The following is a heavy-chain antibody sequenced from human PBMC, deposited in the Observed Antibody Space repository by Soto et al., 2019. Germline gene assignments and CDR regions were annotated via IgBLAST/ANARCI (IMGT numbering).Heavy chain of an antibody. Sequence: GGSLRLSCAASGFTFSSYGMHWVRQAPGKGLEWVAVISYDGSNKYYADSVKGRFTISRDNSKNTLYLQMNSLRAEDTAVYYCAKDLPDIVVVPAAISLYGMDVWGQGTTVTVSS. J-gene: IGHJ6*02. CDR1: GFTFSSYG. V-gene: IGHV3-30*18. CDR3: AKDLPDIVVVPAAISLYGMDV. CDR2: ISYDGSNK. D-gene: IGHD2-2*01.